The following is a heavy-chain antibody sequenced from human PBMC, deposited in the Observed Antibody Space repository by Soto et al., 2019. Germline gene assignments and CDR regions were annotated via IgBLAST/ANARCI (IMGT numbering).Heavy chain of an antibody. Sequence: QVQLQESGPGLVKPSQTLSLTCTVSGGSISSGGYYWSWIRQHPGKGLEWIGYIYYSGSTYYNPSLESRVTISVDTSKNQFSLKLSSVTAADTAVYYCARESSGSGSYYNPNDAFDFWGQGTMVTVSS. CDR3: ARESSGSGSYYNPNDAFDF. J-gene: IGHJ3*01. V-gene: IGHV4-31*03. D-gene: IGHD3-10*01. CDR2: IYYSGST. CDR1: GGSISSGGYY.